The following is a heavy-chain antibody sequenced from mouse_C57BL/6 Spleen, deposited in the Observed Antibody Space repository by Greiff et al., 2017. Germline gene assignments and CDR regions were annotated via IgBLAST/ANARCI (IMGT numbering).Heavy chain of an antibody. J-gene: IGHJ1*03. Sequence: EVKLMESGPGLVKPSQSLSLTCSVTGYSITSGYYWNWIRQFPGNKLEWMGYISYDGSNNYNPSLKNRISITRDTAKNQFFLKLNSVTTEDTATYYCARGGDLHWYFDVWGTGTTVTVSS. V-gene: IGHV3-6*01. D-gene: IGHD3-3*01. CDR2: ISYDGSN. CDR3: ARGGDLHWYFDV. CDR1: GYSITSGYY.